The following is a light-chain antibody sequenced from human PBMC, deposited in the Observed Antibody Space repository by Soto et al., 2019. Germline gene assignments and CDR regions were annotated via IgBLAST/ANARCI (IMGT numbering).Light chain of an antibody. CDR2: EVS. CDR1: SSDIGGYNF. V-gene: IGLV2-14*01. Sequence: QSALTQPASVSGSPGQSITISCTGTSSDIGGYNFLSWYQHHPGRAPKLMIYEVSNRHSGVSNRFSGSKSGDTASLTIYGLQAEDEADYYCTSYRTTTTLLYVFGTGTKLTVL. CDR3: TSYRTTTTLLYV. J-gene: IGLJ1*01.